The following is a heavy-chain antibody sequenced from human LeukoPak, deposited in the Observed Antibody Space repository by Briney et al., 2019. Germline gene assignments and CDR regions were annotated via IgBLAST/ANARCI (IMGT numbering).Heavy chain of an antibody. V-gene: IGHV3-74*01. Sequence: PGGSLRLSCAASGFTFSSYWMHWVRQAPGKGLVWVSRINSDGSSTSYADSVKGRFTISRDNAKSTLYLQMNSLRAEDTAVYYCARARIAYSSSWYVYYFDYWGQGTLVTVSS. D-gene: IGHD6-13*01. CDR3: ARARIAYSSSWYVYYFDY. CDR1: GFTFSSYW. CDR2: INSDGSST. J-gene: IGHJ4*02.